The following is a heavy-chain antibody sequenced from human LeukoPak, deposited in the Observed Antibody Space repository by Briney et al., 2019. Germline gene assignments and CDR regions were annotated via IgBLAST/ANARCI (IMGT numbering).Heavy chain of an antibody. CDR2: INPNSGGT. V-gene: IGHV1-2*02. D-gene: IGHD3-22*01. Sequence: GASVKVSCKASGYTFTGYYMHWVRQAPGQGLEWMGWINPNSGGTNYAQKFQGRVTMTRDTSISTAYMELSRLRSDDTAVYYCARDEYYYDSSGYYHYVYWGQGTLVTVSS. J-gene: IGHJ4*02. CDR1: GYTFTGYY. CDR3: ARDEYYYDSSGYYHYVY.